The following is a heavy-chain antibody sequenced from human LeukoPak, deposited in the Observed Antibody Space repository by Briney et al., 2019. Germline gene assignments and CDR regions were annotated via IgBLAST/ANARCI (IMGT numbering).Heavy chain of an antibody. CDR2: INHSGST. J-gene: IGHJ4*02. CDR3: ARLPRYRFRPFDY. V-gene: IGHV4-34*01. D-gene: IGHD3-16*02. CDR1: GGSFSGYY. Sequence: PSETLSLTCAVYGGSFSGYYWSWIRQPPGKGLEWIGEINHSGSTNYNPSLKSRVTISVDTSKDQFSLKLSSVTAADTAVYYCARLPRYRFRPFDYWGQGTLVTVSS.